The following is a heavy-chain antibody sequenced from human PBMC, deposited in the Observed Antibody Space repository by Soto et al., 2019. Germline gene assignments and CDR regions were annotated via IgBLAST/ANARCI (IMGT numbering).Heavy chain of an antibody. D-gene: IGHD3-22*01. Sequence: PSETLSLTCTVSGGSIRDYYWGWIRQPPGKGLEWIGDIFYGGSTNYNPSLKSRVTMSVDTSKNQFSLKLSSVTAADTAVYYCARAIHSIHFDYWGQGTLVTVSS. CDR3: ARAIHSIHFDY. CDR2: IFYGGST. CDR1: GGSIRDYY. V-gene: IGHV4-59*01. J-gene: IGHJ4*02.